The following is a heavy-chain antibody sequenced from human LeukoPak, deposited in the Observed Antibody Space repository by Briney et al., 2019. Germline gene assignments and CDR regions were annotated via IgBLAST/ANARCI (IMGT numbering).Heavy chain of an antibody. Sequence: SETLSLTCTVSGGSISSSSYYCGWIRQPPGKGLEWIGSIYYSGSTYYNPSLKSRVTISVDTSKNQFSLKLSSVTAADTAVYYCAIDYGDYYAYFDYWGQGTLVTVSS. CDR3: AIDYGDYYAYFDY. CDR2: IYYSGST. CDR1: GGSISSSSYY. V-gene: IGHV4-39*02. J-gene: IGHJ4*02. D-gene: IGHD4-17*01.